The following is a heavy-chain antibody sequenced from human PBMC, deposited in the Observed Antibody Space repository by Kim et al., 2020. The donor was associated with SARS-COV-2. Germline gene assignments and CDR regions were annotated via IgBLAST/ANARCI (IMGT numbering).Heavy chain of an antibody. V-gene: IGHV4-34*01. CDR1: GGSFSGYY. CDR2: INHSGST. D-gene: IGHD3-9*01. J-gene: IGHJ3*02. CDR3: ARRWLRYFDWLSGGRRSEGAFDI. Sequence: SETLSLTCAVYGGSFSGYYWSWIRQPPGKGLEWIGEINHSGSTNYNPSLKSRVTISVDTSKNQFSLKLSSVTAADTAVDYCARRWLRYFDWLSGGRRSEGAFDIWGQGTMVTVSS.